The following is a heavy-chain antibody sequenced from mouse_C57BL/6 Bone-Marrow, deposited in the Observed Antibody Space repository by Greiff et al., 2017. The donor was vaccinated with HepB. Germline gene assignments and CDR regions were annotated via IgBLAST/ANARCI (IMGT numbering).Heavy chain of an antibody. CDR1: GFTFSSYT. CDR2: ISGGGGNT. CDR3: ATIIYDGYPWFAY. D-gene: IGHD2-3*01. Sequence: EVQGVESGGGLVKPGGSLKLSCAASGFTFSSYTMSWVRQTPEKRLEWVATISGGGGNTYYPDSVKGRFTISRDNAKNTLYLQMSSLRSEDTALYYCATIIYDGYPWFAYWGQGTLVTVSA. V-gene: IGHV5-9*01. J-gene: IGHJ3*01.